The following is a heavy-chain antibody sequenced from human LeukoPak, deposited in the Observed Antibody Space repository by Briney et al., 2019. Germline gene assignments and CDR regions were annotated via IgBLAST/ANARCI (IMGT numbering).Heavy chain of an antibody. D-gene: IGHD4-23*01. V-gene: IGHV4-61*02. CDR2: IYTSGST. CDR3: ASQGPTVVIPDAFDI. J-gene: IGHJ3*02. CDR1: GGSISSGSYY. Sequence: SETLSLTCTVSGGSISSGSYYWSWIRQPAGKGLEWIGRIYTSGSTNYNPSLKSRVTISVDTSKNQFSLKLSSVTAADTAVYYCASQGPTVVIPDAFDIWGQGTMVTVSS.